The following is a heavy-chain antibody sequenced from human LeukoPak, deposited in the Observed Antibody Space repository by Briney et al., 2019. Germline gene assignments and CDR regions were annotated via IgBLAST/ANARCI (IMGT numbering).Heavy chain of an antibody. D-gene: IGHD6-19*01. CDR1: GGSATNYY. V-gene: IGHV4-59*08. Sequence: SETLSLTCTLSGGSATNYYWSWIRQPPGRGLEWIGYIYHSGSTNYNPSLKTRVTISLDTSKNQFSLKLSSVTAADTAVYYCARPINSGWYGGFGNWGQGTLVTVSS. J-gene: IGHJ4*02. CDR3: ARPINSGWYGGFGN. CDR2: IYHSGST.